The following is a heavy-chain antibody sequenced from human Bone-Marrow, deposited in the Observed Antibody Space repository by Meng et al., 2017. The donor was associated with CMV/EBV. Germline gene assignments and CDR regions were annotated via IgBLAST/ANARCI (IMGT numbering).Heavy chain of an antibody. CDR3: ARDPSEYCSGGSCPIGGMDV. D-gene: IGHD2-15*01. V-gene: IGHV1-69*10. Sequence: SVKVSCKASGGTFSSYAISWVRQAPGQGLEWMGGIIPILGIANYAQKFQGRVTITADKSTSTAYMELSSLRSEDTAVYYCARDPSEYCSGGSCPIGGMDVWGQGTTVTFSS. CDR2: IIPILGIA. CDR1: GGTFSSYA. J-gene: IGHJ6*02.